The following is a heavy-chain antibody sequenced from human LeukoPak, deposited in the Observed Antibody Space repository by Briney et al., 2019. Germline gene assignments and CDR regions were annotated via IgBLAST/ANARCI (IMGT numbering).Heavy chain of an antibody. J-gene: IGHJ4*02. V-gene: IGHV4-34*01. CDR3: ARVTGYMIEDYFDY. CDR1: GGSFSGYY. Sequence: SETLSLTCTVYGGSFSGYYWSWIRQPPGKGLEWIGEINHSGSTNYNPSLKSRVTISVETSKNQFSLKLSSVTAADTAVYYCARVTGYMIEDYFDYWGQGTLVTVSS. D-gene: IGHD3-22*01. CDR2: INHSGST.